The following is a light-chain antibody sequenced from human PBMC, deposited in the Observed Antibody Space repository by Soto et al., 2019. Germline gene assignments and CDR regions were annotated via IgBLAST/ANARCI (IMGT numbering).Light chain of an antibody. CDR3: HQRSKWPLT. CDR2: DAS. Sequence: EIVLTQSPATLALSPGERATLSCRASQSVRSYLAWYKQKPGQAPRLLIYDASNRATDIPARFSGSGSGTDFTLTISSLDPEDSAVYYCHQRSKWPLTFGGGTKVEIK. CDR1: QSVRSY. J-gene: IGKJ4*01. V-gene: IGKV3-11*01.